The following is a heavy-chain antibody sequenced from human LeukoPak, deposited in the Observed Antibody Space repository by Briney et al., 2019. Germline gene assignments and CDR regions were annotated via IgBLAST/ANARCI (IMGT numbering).Heavy chain of an antibody. Sequence: SETLSLTCTVSGGSISSYYWSWIRQPPGKGLEWIGYIYYSGGTNYNPSLKSRVTISVDTSKNQFSLKLSSVTAADTAVYYCARGKTRSSNWFDPWGQGTLVTVSS. CDR2: IYYSGGT. J-gene: IGHJ5*02. V-gene: IGHV4-59*01. CDR3: ARGKTRSSNWFDP. CDR1: GGSISSYY. D-gene: IGHD1-26*01.